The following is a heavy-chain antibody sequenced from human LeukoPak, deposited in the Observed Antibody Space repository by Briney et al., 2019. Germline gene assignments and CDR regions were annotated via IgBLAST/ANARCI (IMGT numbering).Heavy chain of an antibody. D-gene: IGHD6-13*01. J-gene: IGHJ4*02. V-gene: IGHV3-48*01. Sequence: GGSLRLSCAASGFTFSSYSMNWVRQAPGKGLEWVSYISSSSSTIYYADSVKGRFTISRDNAKNSLYLQMNSLRSDDTAVYYCARAKTSGLAAAADCWGQGTLVTVSS. CDR3: ARAKTSGLAAAADC. CDR2: ISSSSSTI. CDR1: GFTFSSYS.